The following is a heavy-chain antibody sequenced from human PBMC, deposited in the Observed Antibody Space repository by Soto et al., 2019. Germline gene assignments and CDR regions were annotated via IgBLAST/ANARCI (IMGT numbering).Heavy chain of an antibody. D-gene: IGHD5-12*01. V-gene: IGHV1-8*01. CDR2: MNPKSGNT. J-gene: IGHJ4*01. CDR3: ARTPVDRYAADYFDN. CDR1: GYTFTNNN. Sequence: ASVNVSFKASGYTFTNNNINWVRPATGQRPELMGWMNPKSGNTGYAQRFQGRVSMTRDNSITTAYMELRGRRSDDTAVYYCARTPVDRYAADYFDNWGHGTLVTVSS.